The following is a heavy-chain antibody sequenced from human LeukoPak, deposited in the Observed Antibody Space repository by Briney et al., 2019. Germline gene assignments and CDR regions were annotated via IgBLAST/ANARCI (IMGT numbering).Heavy chain of an antibody. V-gene: IGHV4-59*12. CDR3: AREMLIGYSSSWYLGY. J-gene: IGHJ4*02. CDR1: GGSISSYY. Sequence: SETLSLTCTVSGGSISSYYWSWIRQPPGKGLEWIGYIYYSGSTNYNPSLKSRVTISVDTSKNQFSLKLSSVTAADTAVYYCAREMLIGYSSSWYLGYWGQGTLVTVSS. CDR2: IYYSGST. D-gene: IGHD6-13*01.